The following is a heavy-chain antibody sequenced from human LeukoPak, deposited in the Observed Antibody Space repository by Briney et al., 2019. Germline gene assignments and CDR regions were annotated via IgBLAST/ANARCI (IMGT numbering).Heavy chain of an antibody. V-gene: IGHV3-7*01. Sequence: PGGSLRLSCAASGFTFSSYWMGWVRQAPGKRLEWVANMNIDGSEKYYADSVKGRFTISRDNSKNTLFLQVNSLRAEDTAVYYCAKDPTGYGDYFDYWGQGTLVTVSS. J-gene: IGHJ4*02. D-gene: IGHD4-17*01. CDR3: AKDPTGYGDYFDY. CDR2: MNIDGSEK. CDR1: GFTFSSYW.